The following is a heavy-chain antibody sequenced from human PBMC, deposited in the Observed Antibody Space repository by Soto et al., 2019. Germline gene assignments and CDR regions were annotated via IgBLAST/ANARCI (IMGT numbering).Heavy chain of an antibody. Sequence: GESLKISCQASGYSFTAYWITWVRQMPGKGLEWMATIDPSDSYVDYSPSFRGHVTFSVDRSITTVYLQWNSLKASDSAMYFCTRRASSNFYHIDVWGQGALVTVSS. CDR3: TRRASSNFYHIDV. CDR1: GYSFTAYW. D-gene: IGHD2-2*01. J-gene: IGHJ4*02. V-gene: IGHV5-10-1*01. CDR2: IDPSDSYV.